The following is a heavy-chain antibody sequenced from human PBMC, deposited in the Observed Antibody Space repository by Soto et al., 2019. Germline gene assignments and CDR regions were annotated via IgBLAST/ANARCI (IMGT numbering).Heavy chain of an antibody. CDR1: GFTFSSYS. D-gene: IGHD1-26*01. CDR2: ISSSSSTI. Sequence: GGSLRLSCAASGFTFSSYSMNWVRQAPGKGLEWVSYISSSSSTIYYADSVKGRFTISRDNAKNSLYLQMNSLRDEDTAVYYCARDTGGRWELPGRIDYWGQGTLVTVPQ. V-gene: IGHV3-48*02. J-gene: IGHJ4*02. CDR3: ARDTGGRWELPGRIDY.